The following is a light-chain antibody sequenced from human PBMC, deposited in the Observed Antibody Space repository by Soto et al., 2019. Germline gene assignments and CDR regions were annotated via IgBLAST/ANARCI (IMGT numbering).Light chain of an antibody. CDR3: QQRSNWPRP. CDR1: QSVSSY. J-gene: IGKJ1*01. CDR2: DAS. Sequence: EIVLTQSPATLSLSPGERATLSCRASQSVSSYLAWYQQKPGQAPRLLIYDASNRATGIPARFSGSGSGTDFTLTSSSLEPEDFAGYYCQQRSNWPRPFGQGTKVEIK. V-gene: IGKV3-11*01.